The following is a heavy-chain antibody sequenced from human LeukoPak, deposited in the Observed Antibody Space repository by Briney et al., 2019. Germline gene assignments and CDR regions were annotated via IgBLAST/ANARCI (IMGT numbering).Heavy chain of an antibody. D-gene: IGHD5-18*01. CDR1: GYTFTSYG. J-gene: IGHJ4*02. CDR2: ISAYNGNT. CDR3: ARADNTAMAV. V-gene: IGHV1-18*01. Sequence: ASVKVSCKASGYTFTSYGISWVRQAPGQGLEWMGWISAYNGNTNYAQKLQGRVTITRNTSISTAYMELSSLRSEDTAVYYCARADNTAMAVWGQGTLVTVSS.